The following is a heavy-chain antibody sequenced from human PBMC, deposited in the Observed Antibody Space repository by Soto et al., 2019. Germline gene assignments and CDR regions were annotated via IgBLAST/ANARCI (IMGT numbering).Heavy chain of an antibody. Sequence: QVQLVESGGGVVQPGRSLRLSCAASGSTFSSYAMHWVRQAPGKGLEWVAVILYDGSNQYYADSVKGRFTSSRDNAKNTMYLQMNSLRAEDTAVYYCAREVEGMDVWGQGTTVNVSS. J-gene: IGHJ6*02. D-gene: IGHD2-15*01. CDR2: ILYDGSNQ. CDR3: AREVEGMDV. CDR1: GSTFSSYA. V-gene: IGHV3-30-3*01.